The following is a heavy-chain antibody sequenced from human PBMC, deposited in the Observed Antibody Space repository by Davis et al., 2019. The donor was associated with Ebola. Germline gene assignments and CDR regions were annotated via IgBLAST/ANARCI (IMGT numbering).Heavy chain of an antibody. V-gene: IGHV4-34*01. CDR3: ARHRYDFWSGYYNPFGLDY. Sequence: SETLSLTCAVYGGSFSGYYWSWIRQPPGKGLEWIGEINLFGSTNYNPSLKSRVTISVDTSKNQFSLKLSSVTAADTAVYYCARHRYDFWSGYYNPFGLDYWGQGTLVTVSS. J-gene: IGHJ4*02. CDR1: GGSFSGYY. D-gene: IGHD3-3*01. CDR2: INLFGST.